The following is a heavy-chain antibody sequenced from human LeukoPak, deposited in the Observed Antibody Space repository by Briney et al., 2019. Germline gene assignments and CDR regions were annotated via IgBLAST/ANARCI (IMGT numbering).Heavy chain of an antibody. V-gene: IGHV1-69*05. CDR3: AREGFPPKISDFWSGLGPYYYYGMDV. CDR2: IIPIFGTA. CDR1: GGTFSSYA. J-gene: IGHJ6*02. Sequence: SVKVSCKASGGTFSSYAISWVRQAPGQGLEWMGGIIPIFGTANYAQKFQGRVTMTRDTSTSTVYMELSSLRSEDTAVYYCAREGFPPKISDFWSGLGPYYYYGMDVWGQGTTVTVSS. D-gene: IGHD3-3*01.